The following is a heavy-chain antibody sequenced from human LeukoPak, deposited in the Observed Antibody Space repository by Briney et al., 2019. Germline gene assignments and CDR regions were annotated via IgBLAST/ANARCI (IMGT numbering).Heavy chain of an antibody. J-gene: IGHJ4*02. V-gene: IGHV3-23*01. CDR3: AKCSRSGSYYHFDY. Sequence: SGFXXXSYALXWVRQAPGKGLEWVSGISGTGGSTYHADSVKGRFTISRDNSKNTLYLQMNSLRAEDTAVYYCAKCSRSGSYYHFDYWGQGTLVTVST. D-gene: IGHD3-22*01. CDR2: ISGTGGST. CDR1: GFXXXSYA.